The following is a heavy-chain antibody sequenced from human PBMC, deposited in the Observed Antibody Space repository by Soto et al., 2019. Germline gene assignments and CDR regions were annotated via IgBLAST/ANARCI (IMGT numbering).Heavy chain of an antibody. CDR1: GFTFSSYS. CDR2: ISSSSSYI. V-gene: IGHV3-21*01. D-gene: IGHD6-6*01. Sequence: GGSLSLSCAASGFTFSSYSMNWVRHAPGKGLEWVSSISSSSSYIYYADSVKGRFTISRDNAKNSLYLQMNSLRAEDTAVYYCAREKSIEDSSPLDYWGQGTLVTVSS. CDR3: AREKSIEDSSPLDY. J-gene: IGHJ4*02.